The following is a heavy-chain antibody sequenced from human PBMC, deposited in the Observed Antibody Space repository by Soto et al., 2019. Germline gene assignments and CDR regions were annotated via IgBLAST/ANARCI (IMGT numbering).Heavy chain of an antibody. CDR1: GFTFSSYG. D-gene: IGHD2-15*01. CDR2: ISYDGSNK. J-gene: IGHJ4*02. CDR3: AKGGGGSFIDY. Sequence: QVQLVESGGGVVQPGRSLRLSCAASGFTFSSYGMHWVRQAPGKGLEWVAVISYDGSNKYYADSVKGRFTISRDNSKNTLYLQMNSLRAEDTAVYYCAKGGGGSFIDYWGKGTLVTVSS. V-gene: IGHV3-30*18.